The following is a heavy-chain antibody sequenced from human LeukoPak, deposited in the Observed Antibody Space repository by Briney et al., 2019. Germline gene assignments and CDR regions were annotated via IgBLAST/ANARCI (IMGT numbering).Heavy chain of an antibody. CDR2: IYYTGST. Sequence: SETLSLTCTVSGGSISSSYWSWIRQPPGKGLEWIGYIYYTGSTNYNPSLKSRVTISADTSKNHFSLKLSSVTAADTAVYYCARDRSAAPADYWGQGTLVTVSS. V-gene: IGHV4-59*12. D-gene: IGHD6-13*01. CDR1: GGSISSSY. CDR3: ARDRSAAPADY. J-gene: IGHJ4*02.